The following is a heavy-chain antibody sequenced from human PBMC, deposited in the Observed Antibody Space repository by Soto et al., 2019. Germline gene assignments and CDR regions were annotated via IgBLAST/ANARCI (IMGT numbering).Heavy chain of an antibody. D-gene: IGHD6-19*01. CDR1: GFAVSSKY. Sequence: EVQLVESGGGLIQPGGSLRLSCAASGFAVSSKYMTWVRQAPGKGLEWVSVIYGGGTTYYADSVKGRFTISRDTSKNTLYLQMNRLRAEDPAVYYCVQTTGWPGFDFWGQGTLVTVSS. J-gene: IGHJ4*02. CDR2: IYGGGTT. CDR3: VQTTGWPGFDF. V-gene: IGHV3-53*01.